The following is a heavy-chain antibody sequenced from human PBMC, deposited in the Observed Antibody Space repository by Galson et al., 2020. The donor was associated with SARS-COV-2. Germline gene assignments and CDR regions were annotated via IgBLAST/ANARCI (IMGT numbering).Heavy chain of an antibody. CDR3: AKNYYEDWGWFDP. D-gene: IGHD3-16*01. CDR2: VSGAGGST. Sequence: GGSLRLSCAASGFTFNNYAMSWVRQAPGKGLEWVSTVSGAGGSTYYADSVKGRFTISRDNPKSTLYLQMNSLRGEDTAIYYCAKNYYEDWGWFDPWGLGTLVTVSS. V-gene: IGHV3-23*01. J-gene: IGHJ5*02. CDR1: GFTFNNYA.